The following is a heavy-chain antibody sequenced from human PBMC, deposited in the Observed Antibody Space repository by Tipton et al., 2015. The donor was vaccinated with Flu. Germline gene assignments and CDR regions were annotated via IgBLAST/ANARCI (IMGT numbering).Heavy chain of an antibody. J-gene: IGHJ3*01. CDR1: GFTVSSVY. V-gene: IGHV3-53*01. D-gene: IGHD4-17*01. Sequence: QLVQSGGGLIQPGGSLRLSCEVSGFTVSSVYMSWVRQAPGRGLEWVSVIYSAGPTYYAESVKGRFSISRDNSKNMVYLQMNSLRGEDTAVYYCARYGDYSAFDVWGQGTMVTVSS. CDR2: IYSAGPT. CDR3: ARYGDYSAFDV.